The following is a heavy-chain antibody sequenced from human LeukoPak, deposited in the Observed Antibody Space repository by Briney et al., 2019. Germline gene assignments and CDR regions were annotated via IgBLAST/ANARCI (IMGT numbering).Heavy chain of an antibody. CDR1: GGSISSGDYY. J-gene: IGHJ6*02. Sequence: PSQTLSLTCTVSGGSISSGDYYWSWIRQPPGKGLEWIGYIYYSGSTYYNPSLKSRVTISVDTSKNQFSLKLSSVTAADTAVYYCARDRDYYDSSGYQVAHYYYGMDVWGHGTTVTVSS. CDR2: IYYSGST. CDR3: ARDRDYYDSSGYQVAHYYYGMDV. V-gene: IGHV4-30-4*01. D-gene: IGHD3-22*01.